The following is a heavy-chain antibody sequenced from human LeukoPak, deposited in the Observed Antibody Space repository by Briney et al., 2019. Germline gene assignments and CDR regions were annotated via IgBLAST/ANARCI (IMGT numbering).Heavy chain of an antibody. D-gene: IGHD1-26*01. V-gene: IGHV3-23*01. CDR1: GFSFVDHG. J-gene: IGHJ4*02. CDR2: ISDSGERT. Sequence: GGSLTLSCAASGFSFVDHGMTWVRQAAGKGLEWVSTISDSGERTYYTDSVKGRFTISRDNSENTVYLQMDSLRADDTAVYFCAKNSGTYFYWGQGTRVTVSS. CDR3: AKNSGTYFY.